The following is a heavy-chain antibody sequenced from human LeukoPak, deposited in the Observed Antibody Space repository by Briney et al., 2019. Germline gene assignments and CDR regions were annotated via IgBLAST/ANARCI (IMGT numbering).Heavy chain of an antibody. Sequence: PGRSLRLSCAASGFAFSSYGMHWVRQAPGKGLEWVAVIWYDGSNQYYGDSVEGRFTISRDNSKNTLYLQMNSLRAEDTAVYYCARDYGSGSYYNVAFDYWGQGTLVTVSS. V-gene: IGHV3-33*01. CDR2: IWYDGSNQ. CDR1: GFAFSSYG. J-gene: IGHJ4*02. D-gene: IGHD3-10*01. CDR3: ARDYGSGSYYNVAFDY.